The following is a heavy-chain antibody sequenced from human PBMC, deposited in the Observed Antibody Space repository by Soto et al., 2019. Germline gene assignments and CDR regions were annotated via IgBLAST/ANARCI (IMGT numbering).Heavy chain of an antibody. CDR2: IYYSGST. Sequence: QLQLQDSGPGLVKPSETLSLTCTVSGGSISSSSYYWGWIRQPPGKGLEWIGSIYYSGSTYYNPSLKSRVTISVDTSKNQFSLKLSSVTAADTAVYYCATPVLRFWDGMDVWGQGTTVTVSS. CDR1: GGSISSSSYY. D-gene: IGHD3-3*01. J-gene: IGHJ6*02. V-gene: IGHV4-39*01. CDR3: ATPVLRFWDGMDV.